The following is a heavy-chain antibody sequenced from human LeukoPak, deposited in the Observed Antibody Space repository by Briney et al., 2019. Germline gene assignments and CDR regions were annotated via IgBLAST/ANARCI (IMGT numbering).Heavy chain of an antibody. V-gene: IGHV4-38-2*02. D-gene: IGHD6-19*01. CDR3: ARVTYSVVDY. Sequence: SETLSLTCTVSGYSISSGYYWGWIRQPPGKGLEWIGSIYHSGSTYYNPSLKSRVTISVDTSKYQFSLKLSSVTAADTAVYYCARVTYSVVDYWGQGTLVTVSS. CDR2: IYHSGST. CDR1: GYSISSGYY. J-gene: IGHJ4*02.